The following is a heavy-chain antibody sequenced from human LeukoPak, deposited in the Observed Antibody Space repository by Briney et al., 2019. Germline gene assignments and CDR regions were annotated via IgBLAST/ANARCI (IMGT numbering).Heavy chain of an antibody. CDR1: GGSISSSSYY. Sequence: SETLSLTCTVSGGSISSSSYYWGWIRQPPGKGLAWIGSIYYSGSTYYNPSLKSRVTISVDTSKNQFSMKLSSVTAADTAVYYCASLGTAMVFDYWGQGTLVTVAS. CDR2: IYYSGST. J-gene: IGHJ4*01. CDR3: ASLGTAMVFDY. D-gene: IGHD5-18*01. V-gene: IGHV4-39*01.